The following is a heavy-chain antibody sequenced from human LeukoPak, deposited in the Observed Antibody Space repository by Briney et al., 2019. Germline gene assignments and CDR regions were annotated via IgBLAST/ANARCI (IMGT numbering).Heavy chain of an antibody. CDR2: IKQDGSEK. CDR3: ARVVSSGWYSFDY. V-gene: IGHV3-7*01. CDR1: GFTFSSYW. D-gene: IGHD6-19*01. J-gene: IGHJ4*02. Sequence: PGGSLRLSCAASGFTFSSYWMSWVRQAPGKGLEWVANIKQDGSEKYYVDSVKGRFTISRDNAKNSLFLQMNSLRADDTAVYYCARVVSSGWYSFDYWGQGTLLTVSS.